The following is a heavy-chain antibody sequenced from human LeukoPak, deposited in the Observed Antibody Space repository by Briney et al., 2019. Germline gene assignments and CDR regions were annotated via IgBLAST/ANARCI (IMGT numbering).Heavy chain of an antibody. Sequence: GASVKVSCKASGYTFTGYYMHWVRQAPGQGLEWMGRINPNSGGTNYAQKFQGRVTMTRDTSISTAYMELSRLRSDDTAVYYCAXXXXDFWSGYYNYWGQGTLVTVSS. CDR1: GYTFTGYY. V-gene: IGHV1-2*06. CDR2: INPNSGGT. CDR3: AXXXXDFWSGYYNY. J-gene: IGHJ4*02. D-gene: IGHD3-3*01.